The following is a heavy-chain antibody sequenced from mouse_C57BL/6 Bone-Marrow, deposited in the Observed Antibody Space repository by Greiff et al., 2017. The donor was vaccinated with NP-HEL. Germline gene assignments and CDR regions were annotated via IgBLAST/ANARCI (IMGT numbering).Heavy chain of an antibody. V-gene: IGHV1-80*01. CDR3: ASYDYDGRRFFDY. D-gene: IGHD2-4*01. Sequence: QVQLKESGAELVKPGASVKISCKASGYAFSSYWMNWVKQRPGKGLEWIGQIYPGDGDTNYNGKFKGKATLTADKSSSTAYMQLSSLTSEDSAVYFCASYDYDGRRFFDYWGQGTTLTVSS. J-gene: IGHJ2*01. CDR2: IYPGDGDT. CDR1: GYAFSSYW.